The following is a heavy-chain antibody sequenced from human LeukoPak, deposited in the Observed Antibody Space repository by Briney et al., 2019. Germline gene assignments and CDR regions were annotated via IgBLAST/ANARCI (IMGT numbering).Heavy chain of an antibody. CDR3: ARGREFHRRSFDS. CDR2: IYPGDSDT. D-gene: IGHD3-10*01. V-gene: IGHV5-51*01. Sequence: GESLKISCQASGYSFANYWIARVRQMPGKGLEWIGNIYPGDSDTRYSPSFQGQVTISADKSTNTAYLQWSRLKAADTAMYYCARGREFHRRSFDSWGQGTLFTVSS. J-gene: IGHJ4*02. CDR1: GYSFANYW.